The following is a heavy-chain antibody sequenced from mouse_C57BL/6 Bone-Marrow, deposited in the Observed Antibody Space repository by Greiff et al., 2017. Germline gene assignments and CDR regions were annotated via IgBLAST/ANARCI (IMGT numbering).Heavy chain of an antibody. CDR1: GFTFSDYY. D-gene: IGHD1-1*01. Sequence: EVKLMESEGGLVQPGSSMKLSCTASGFTFSDYYMAWVRQVPEKGLEWVANINYDGSSTYYLDSLKSRFIISRDNAKNILYLQMSSLKSEDTATYYCARYYYGSRGTYFDYWGQGTTLTVSS. CDR3: ARYYYGSRGTYFDY. CDR2: INYDGSST. J-gene: IGHJ2*01. V-gene: IGHV5-16*01.